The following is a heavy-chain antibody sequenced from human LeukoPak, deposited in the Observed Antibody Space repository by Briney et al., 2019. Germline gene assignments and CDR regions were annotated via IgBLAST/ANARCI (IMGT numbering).Heavy chain of an antibody. CDR3: ARSPYSSGWQSDY. Sequence: PGRSLRLSCAASGFTFDDYAMHWVRQAPGKGLEWVSGISWNSGSIGYADSVKGRFTISRDNSKNTLYLQMNSLRAEDTAVYYCARSPYSSGWQSDYWGQGTLVTVSS. D-gene: IGHD6-19*01. V-gene: IGHV3-9*01. J-gene: IGHJ4*02. CDR2: ISWNSGSI. CDR1: GFTFDDYA.